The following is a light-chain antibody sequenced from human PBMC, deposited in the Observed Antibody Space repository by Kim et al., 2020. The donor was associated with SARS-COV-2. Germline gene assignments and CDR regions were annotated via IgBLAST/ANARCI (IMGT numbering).Light chain of an antibody. CDR1: QSVRRY. CDR3: QPRVKCPQT. CDR2: DAS. Sequence: LAPGERATRSCRASQSVRRYLAWYKPKPGQAPRLLIYDASNRATGIPARFSGSGSGTDFTLTISSIEPEHFAVYYCQPRVKCPQTFALGTKVDIK. V-gene: IGKV3-11*01. J-gene: IGKJ1*01.